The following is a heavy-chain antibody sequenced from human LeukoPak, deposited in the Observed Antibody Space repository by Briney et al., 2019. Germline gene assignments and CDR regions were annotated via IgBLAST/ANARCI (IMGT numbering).Heavy chain of an antibody. J-gene: IGHJ4*02. D-gene: IGHD6-19*01. Sequence: SGGSLRLSCAASGFAFDDYAMHWVRQAPGKGLEWVSGTSWNSGSIGYADSVKGRFTISRDNAKNSLYLQMNSPRAEDTALYYCAKASGYSSGWYLYWGQGTLVTVSS. V-gene: IGHV3-9*01. CDR3: AKASGYSSGWYLY. CDR2: TSWNSGSI. CDR1: GFAFDDYA.